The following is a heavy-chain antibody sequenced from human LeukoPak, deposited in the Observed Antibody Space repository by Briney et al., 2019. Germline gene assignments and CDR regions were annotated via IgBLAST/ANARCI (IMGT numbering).Heavy chain of an antibody. D-gene: IGHD6-13*01. CDR1: GFTFSNYS. Sequence: GGSLRLSCSASGFTFSNYSMHWVRQAPGKGLEWVSSISSSRSYIYYADSVKGRFTISRDNARNSLYLQMNSLRAEDTAVYYCASRRYSSSWEWFDPWGQGTLVTVSS. CDR2: ISSSRSYI. CDR3: ASRRYSSSWEWFDP. V-gene: IGHV3-21*01. J-gene: IGHJ5*02.